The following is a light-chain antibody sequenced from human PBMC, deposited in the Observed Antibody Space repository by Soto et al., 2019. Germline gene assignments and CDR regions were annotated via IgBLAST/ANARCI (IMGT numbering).Light chain of an antibody. CDR1: LTINNW. Sequence: DIQMTQSPSTLSASVGDRVTITCRASLTINNWLDWYQQKPGKAPTLLVYKASLLESGGASRFSGSGSGTEFTLTFRSLQPDDFATSYCQQYDSFPYNFAQGTKLE. V-gene: IGKV1-5*03. CDR2: KAS. J-gene: IGKJ2*01. CDR3: QQYDSFPYN.